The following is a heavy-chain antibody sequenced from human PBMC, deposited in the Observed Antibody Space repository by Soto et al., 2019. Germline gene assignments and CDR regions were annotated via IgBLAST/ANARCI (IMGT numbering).Heavy chain of an antibody. V-gene: IGHV4-31*03. Sequence: QVQLQESGPGLVKPSQTLSLTCTVSGGSISSGGYYWSWIRQHPGKGLEWIGYIYYSGSTYYNPFLKSRVTITVSTVKDQFSLEPSSGAGAGTGVEYWARDKVTLGRGGGLYYLEGRGKGTTVTVSS. J-gene: IGHJ6*03. D-gene: IGHD3-10*01. CDR2: IYYSGST. CDR1: GGSISSGGYY. CDR3: ARDKVTLGRGGGLYYLEG.